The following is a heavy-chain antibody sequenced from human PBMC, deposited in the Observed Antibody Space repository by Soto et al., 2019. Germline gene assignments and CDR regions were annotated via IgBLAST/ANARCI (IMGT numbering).Heavy chain of an antibody. CDR1: GYTFTSYY. J-gene: IGHJ4*02. D-gene: IGHD3-22*01. Sequence: QVQLVQSGAEVKKPGASVKVSCKASGYTFTSYYMHWVRQAPGQGLEWMGIINPSGGSTSYAQKFQGRVTMTRDTSTSTVYMELSSLRSEDTAVYYCARDPSLDYDSSGLFDYWGQGTLVTVSS. CDR2: INPSGGST. CDR3: ARDPSLDYDSSGLFDY. V-gene: IGHV1-46*01.